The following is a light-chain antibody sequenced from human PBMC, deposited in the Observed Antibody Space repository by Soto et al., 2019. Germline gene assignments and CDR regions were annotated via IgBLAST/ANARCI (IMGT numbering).Light chain of an antibody. J-gene: IGLJ1*01. CDR2: EVS. CDR3: SSYTTSSTRV. CDR1: SSDVGAYDF. Sequence: AQPASVSGSPGQSLTLSRTATSSDVGAYDFVSWYQQHPDKAPKLMIYEVSNRPSGVSYRFSGSKSVNTATLTISGLQAEDEADYYCSSYTTSSTRVFGTGTKVTVL. V-gene: IGLV2-14*03.